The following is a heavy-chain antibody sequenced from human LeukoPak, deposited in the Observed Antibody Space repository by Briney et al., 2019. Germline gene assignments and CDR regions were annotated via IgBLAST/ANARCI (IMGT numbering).Heavy chain of an antibody. CDR2: IIPTFGTA. CDR1: GGTFSSYA. V-gene: IGHV1-69*13. D-gene: IGHD1-26*01. CDR3: ARDTGTVQWWFDP. J-gene: IGHJ5*02. Sequence: SVKVSCKASGGTFSSYAISWVRQAPGQGLEWMGGIIPTFGTANYAQKFQGRVTITADESTSTAYMELSSLRSEDTAVYYCARDTGTVQWWFDPWGQGTLVTVSS.